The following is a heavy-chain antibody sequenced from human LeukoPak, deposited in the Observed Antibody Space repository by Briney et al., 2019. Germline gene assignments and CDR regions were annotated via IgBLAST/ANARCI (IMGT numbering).Heavy chain of an antibody. CDR1: GFTFIMSA. J-gene: IGHJ4*02. CDR2: ISFDGGNK. D-gene: IGHD6-13*01. Sequence: PGGSLRLSCATSGFTFIMSAMHWLRLAPGKGLDWVAVISFDGGNKFYADSVKGRFSISRDNSKNTLYLQMNSLGLDDTAVYFCARGRAGIAAAGFDYWGQGTLVTVSS. CDR3: ARGRAGIAAAGFDY. V-gene: IGHV3-30-3*01.